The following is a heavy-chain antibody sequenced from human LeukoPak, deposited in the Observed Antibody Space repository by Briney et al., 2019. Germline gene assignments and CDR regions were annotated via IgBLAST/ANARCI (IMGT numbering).Heavy chain of an antibody. CDR2: IYSGGST. V-gene: IGHV3-66*04. J-gene: IGHJ4*02. CDR1: GFTVSSNY. Sequence: PGGSLRLSCAASGFTVSSNYMSGVRQAPGKGLEWVSVIYSGGSTYYADSVKGRFTISRDNSKNTLYLQMNSLRAEDTAVYYCASQIAVAAIDYWGQGTLVTVSS. CDR3: ASQIAVAAIDY. D-gene: IGHD6-19*01.